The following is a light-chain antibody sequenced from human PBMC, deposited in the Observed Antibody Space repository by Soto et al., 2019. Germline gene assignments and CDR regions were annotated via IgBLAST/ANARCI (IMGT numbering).Light chain of an antibody. J-gene: IGLJ3*02. CDR3: SSYTSTNTWV. CDR1: RSDIGNFNR. CDR2: EVT. V-gene: IGLV2-18*02. Sequence: QSALTQPPSVSGSPGQSVAISCTGTRSDIGNFNRVSWYQQPPGTAPKVLIYEVTNRPSGVPDRFSGSKSGNTAFLIISGRQAVDEADYYCSSYTSTNTWVFGGGTKLTVL.